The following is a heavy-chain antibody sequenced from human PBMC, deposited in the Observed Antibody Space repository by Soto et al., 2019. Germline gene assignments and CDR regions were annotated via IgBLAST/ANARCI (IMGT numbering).Heavy chain of an antibody. J-gene: IGHJ5*02. CDR2: IIPIFGTA. CDR1: GGTFSSYA. V-gene: IGHV1-69*06. Sequence: SVKVSCKASGGTFSSYAISWVRQAPGQGLEWMGGIIPIFGTANYAQKFQGRVTITADKSTSTAYMELSSLRSEDTAVYYCASHHSYSSSYYWFDPWGQGTLVTVSS. D-gene: IGHD6-13*01. CDR3: ASHHSYSSSYYWFDP.